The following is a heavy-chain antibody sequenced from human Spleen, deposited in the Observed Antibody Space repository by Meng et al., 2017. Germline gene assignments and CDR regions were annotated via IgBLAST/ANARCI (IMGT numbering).Heavy chain of an antibody. CDR2: INHSGST. CDR3: ASWSRYFDWLLPDY. CDR1: GGSFSGYY. J-gene: IGHJ4*02. D-gene: IGHD3-9*01. Sequence: VPLPQWGAGLVKPSETLSLTCAGHGGSFSGYYWTWIRQPPGKGLEWIGEINHSGSTNYNPSLKSRVTISVDTSKNQFSLKLSSVTAADTAVYYCASWSRYFDWLLPDYWGQGTLVTVSS. V-gene: IGHV4-34*01.